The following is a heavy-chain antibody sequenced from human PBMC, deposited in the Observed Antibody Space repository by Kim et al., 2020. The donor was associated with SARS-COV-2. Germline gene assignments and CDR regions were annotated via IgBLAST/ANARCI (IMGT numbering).Heavy chain of an antibody. CDR2: MNPNSGNT. CDR1: GYTFTSYD. J-gene: IGHJ5*02. V-gene: IGHV1-8*01. CDR3: ARHAAVPYYDFWSGYYHYPGDNWFDP. D-gene: IGHD3-3*01. Sequence: ASVKVSCKASGYTFTSYDINWVRQATGQGLEWMGWMNPNSGNTGYAQKFQGRVTMTRNTSISTAYMELSSLRSEDTAVYYCARHAAVPYYDFWSGYYHYPGDNWFDPWGQGTLVTVSS.